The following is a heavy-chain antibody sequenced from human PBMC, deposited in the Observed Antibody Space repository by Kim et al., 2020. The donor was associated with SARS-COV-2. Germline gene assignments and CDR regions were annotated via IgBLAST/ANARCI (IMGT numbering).Heavy chain of an antibody. D-gene: IGHD3-9*01. CDR1: GGSISSSSYY. CDR3: ARHPLTRRITIFDTRLGWFDP. Sequence: SETLSLTCTVSGGSISSSSYYWGWIRQPPGKGLEWIGSIYYSGSTYYNPSLKSRVTISVDTSKNQFSLKLSSVTAADTAVYYCARHPLTRRITIFDTRLGWFDPWGQGTLVTVSS. J-gene: IGHJ5*02. CDR2: IYYSGST. V-gene: IGHV4-39*01.